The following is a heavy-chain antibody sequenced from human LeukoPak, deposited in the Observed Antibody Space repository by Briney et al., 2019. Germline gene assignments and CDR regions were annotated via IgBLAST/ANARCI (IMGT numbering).Heavy chain of an antibody. CDR3: AVIHSQSADCSGGSCRYYFDY. CDR1: GYTFTSYD. V-gene: IGHV1-8*03. CDR2: MNPNSGNT. D-gene: IGHD2-15*01. Sequence: ASVKVSCKASGYTFTSYDINWVRQATGQGLEWMGWMNPNSGNTGYAQKLQGRVTITRNTSISTAYMELSSLRSEDTAVYYCAVIHSQSADCSGGSCRYYFDYWGQGTLVTVSS. J-gene: IGHJ4*02.